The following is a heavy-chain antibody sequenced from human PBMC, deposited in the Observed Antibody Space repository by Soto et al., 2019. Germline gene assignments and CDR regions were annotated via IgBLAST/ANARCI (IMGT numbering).Heavy chain of an antibody. CDR3: ATVDYDSSGYYNDY. CDR2: FDPEDGET. V-gene: IGHV1-24*01. CDR1: GYTLTELS. Sequence: GASVKVSCKVSGYTLTELSMHWVRQAPGKGLEWMGGFDPEDGETIYAQKFQGRVTMTEDTSTDTAYMELSSLRSEDTAVYYCATVDYDSSGYYNDYWGQGTLVTVSS. D-gene: IGHD3-22*01. J-gene: IGHJ4*02.